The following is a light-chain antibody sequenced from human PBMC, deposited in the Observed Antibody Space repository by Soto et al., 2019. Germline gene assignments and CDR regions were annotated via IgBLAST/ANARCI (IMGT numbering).Light chain of an antibody. CDR2: EGD. J-gene: IGLJ2*01. CDR1: TSYVGSYSL. CDR3: CSYADSVL. V-gene: IGLV2-23*01. Sequence: QSALTQPASVSGSPGQSITISCTGTTSYVGSYSLVSWYQQHPGKAPKLVIYEGDKRPSGVSDRFSGSKSGTTAFLTISGLQAEDEADYYCCSYADSVLFGGGTKVTVL.